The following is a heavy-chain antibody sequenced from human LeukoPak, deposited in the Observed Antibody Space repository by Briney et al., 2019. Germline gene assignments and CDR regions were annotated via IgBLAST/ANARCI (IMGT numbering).Heavy chain of an antibody. CDR3: VRREGYSSSPLGS. V-gene: IGHV4-59*08. D-gene: IGHD2-15*01. CDR1: GGSIYSYY. Sequence: PSETLSLTCTVSGGSIYSYYWTWIRQPPGKGLEWIGYIHSSGGIHYNPSVRSRVTMSLDTSKNQFSFNLTSVTAADTAVYYCVRREGYSSSPLGSWGQGTLVTVSS. CDR2: IHSSGGI. J-gene: IGHJ5*02.